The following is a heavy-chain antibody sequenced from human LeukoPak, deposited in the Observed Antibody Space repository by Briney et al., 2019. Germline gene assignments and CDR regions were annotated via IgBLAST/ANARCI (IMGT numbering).Heavy chain of an antibody. CDR3: ARGTTVTTHDY. CDR1: GGPISSYY. D-gene: IGHD4-17*01. Sequence: PSETLSLTCTVSGGPISSYYWSWIRQPPGKGLEWIGYIYYSGSTNYNPSLKSRVTISVDTSKNQFSLKLSSVTAADTAVYYCARGTTVTTHDYWGQGTLVTVSS. CDR2: IYYSGST. V-gene: IGHV4-59*01. J-gene: IGHJ4*02.